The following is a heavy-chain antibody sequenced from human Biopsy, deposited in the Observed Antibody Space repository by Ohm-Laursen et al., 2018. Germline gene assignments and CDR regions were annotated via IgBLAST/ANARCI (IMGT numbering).Heavy chain of an antibody. CDR3: AKGGYCTTSSCYMDLDY. V-gene: IGHV3-23*01. CDR1: GFTFTHAW. CDR2: ISGSGGNT. D-gene: IGHD2-2*02. Sequence: GSLRLSCSASGFTFTHAWMSWVRQAPGKGLEWVSTISGSGGNTYYADSVRGRFTVSRDGSKSTLYLQMSSLSAEDTAFYYCAKGGYCTTSSCYMDLDYWGQGTLVTVSS. J-gene: IGHJ4*02.